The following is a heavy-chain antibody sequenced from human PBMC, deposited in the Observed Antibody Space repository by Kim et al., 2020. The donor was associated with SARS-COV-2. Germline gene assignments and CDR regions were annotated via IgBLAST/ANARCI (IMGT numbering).Heavy chain of an antibody. CDR3: ARITGLVPFDY. J-gene: IGHJ4*02. V-gene: IGHV2-70*01. D-gene: IGHD6-19*01. Sequence: YYSTSLKTRLTISKDTSKNQVVLTMTNMDPVDTATYYCARITGLVPFDYWGQGTLVTVSS.